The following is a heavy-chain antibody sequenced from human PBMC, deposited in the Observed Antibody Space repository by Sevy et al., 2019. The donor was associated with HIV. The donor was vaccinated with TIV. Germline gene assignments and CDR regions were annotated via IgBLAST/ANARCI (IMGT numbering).Heavy chain of an antibody. J-gene: IGHJ4*02. CDR3: ARERRDGNYFDY. CDR1: GGTFSSYA. Sequence: NNRGASVKVSCKASGGTFSSYAFSWVRQAPGQGLEWMGGIIPMFGTTNYAQKFQGRVTITADESTSTAYMELSSLRSEDTAFYYCARERRDGNYFDYWGQGTLVTVSS. V-gene: IGHV1-69*13. D-gene: IGHD1-1*01. CDR2: IIPMFGTT.